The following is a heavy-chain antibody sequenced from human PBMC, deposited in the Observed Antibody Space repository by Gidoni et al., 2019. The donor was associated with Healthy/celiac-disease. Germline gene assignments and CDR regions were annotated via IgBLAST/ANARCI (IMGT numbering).Heavy chain of an antibody. CDR1: GGSISSGGYY. Sequence: QVQLQESGPGLVKPSQTLSLTCTVSGGSISSGGYYWSWIRQHPGKGLEWIGYIYYSGSTYYNPSLKSRVTISVDTSKNQFSLKLSSVTAADTAVYYCARVALPRYCSSTSCYMDVPGIDPWGQGTLVTVSS. J-gene: IGHJ5*02. CDR3: ARVALPRYCSSTSCYMDVPGIDP. CDR2: IYYSGST. D-gene: IGHD2-2*02. V-gene: IGHV4-31*03.